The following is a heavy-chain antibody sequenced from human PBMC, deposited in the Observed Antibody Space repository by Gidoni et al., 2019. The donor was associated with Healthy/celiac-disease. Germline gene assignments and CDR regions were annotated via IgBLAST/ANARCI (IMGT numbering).Heavy chain of an antibody. V-gene: IGHV3-23*01. CDR3: AKEDCSGGSCYHKASFDY. D-gene: IGHD2-15*01. CDR1: GFTFRSYA. J-gene: IGHJ4*02. CDR2: ISGSGGST. Sequence: EVQLLESGGGLVQPGGSLRLSCAASGFTFRSYAMSWVRQAPGKGLEWVSAISGSGGSTYYADSVKGRFTISRDNSKNTLYLQMNSLRAEDTAVYYCAKEDCSGGSCYHKASFDYWGQGTLVTVSS.